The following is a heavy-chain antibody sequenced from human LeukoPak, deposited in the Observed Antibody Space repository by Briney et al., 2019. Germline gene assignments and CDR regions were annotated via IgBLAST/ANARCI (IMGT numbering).Heavy chain of an antibody. V-gene: IGHV3-66*02. CDR2: IYDDDST. CDR1: AFTVSRNY. J-gene: IGHJ5*02. Sequence: GSLILSCVSSAFTVSRNYMSWVRQAPGKGLEWVSVIYDDDSTYYADSVKGRFTISRDNSKNTVYLQMNSLRVEDTALYYCAGTTAGLFNWFDPWGQGTLVTVSS. D-gene: IGHD3/OR15-3a*01. CDR3: AGTTAGLFNWFDP.